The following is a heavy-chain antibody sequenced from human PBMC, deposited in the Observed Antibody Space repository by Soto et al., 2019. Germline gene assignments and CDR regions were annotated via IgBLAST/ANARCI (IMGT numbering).Heavy chain of an antibody. CDR1: GFTFSSYW. D-gene: IGHD6-13*01. CDR2: IKQDGSEK. Sequence: GGSLRLSCAASGFTFSSYWMSWVRQTPGKGLEWVANIKQDGSEKWYVDSVKGRFTISRDNAKNTLYLQMNSLRAEDTAVYYCARDRTAAAADYWGQGALVTVSS. J-gene: IGHJ4*02. V-gene: IGHV3-7*01. CDR3: ARDRTAAAADY.